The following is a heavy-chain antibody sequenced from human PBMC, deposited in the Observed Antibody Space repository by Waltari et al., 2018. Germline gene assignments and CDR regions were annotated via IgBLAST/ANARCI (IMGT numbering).Heavy chain of an antibody. D-gene: IGHD3-22*01. V-gene: IGHV3-11*01. J-gene: IGHJ4*02. CDR3: ARDLDKDLLYDTSDYSAYDY. CDR1: GFAFGDYS. Sequence: QVQLVESGGALVTPGGSLRLSCEASGFAFGDYSMSWIRHAPGKGLEWLSYISNNDDTIHYADSVKGRFTISRDNHKRSLYLQMHSLRTEDTAVYYCARDLDKDLLYDTSDYSAYDYWGQGTPVTVTS. CDR2: ISNNDDTI.